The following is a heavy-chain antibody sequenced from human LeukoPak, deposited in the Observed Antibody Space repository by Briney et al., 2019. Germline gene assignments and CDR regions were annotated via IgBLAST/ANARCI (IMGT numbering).Heavy chain of an antibody. Sequence: PGGSLRLSCAASGFTFSSYAMSWVRQALGRGLEWVSAISGSGGSTYYADSVRGGFTISGDNSKNTRFLHINSLRAADTAVYYCAHGAMYQLDYWGQETLVTVSS. CDR3: AHGAMYQLDY. CDR1: GFTFSSYA. V-gene: IGHV3-23*01. D-gene: IGHD2-2*01. J-gene: IGHJ4*02. CDR2: ISGSGGST.